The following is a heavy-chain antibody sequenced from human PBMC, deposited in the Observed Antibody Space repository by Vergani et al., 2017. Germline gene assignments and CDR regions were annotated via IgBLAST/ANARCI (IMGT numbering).Heavy chain of an antibody. CDR3: ARVTYYDILTGGTGFDY. CDR1: GGSISSSNW. V-gene: IGHV4-4*02. CDR2: IYHSGST. J-gene: IGHJ4*02. Sequence: QVQLQESGPGLVKPSGTLSLTCAVSGGSISSSNWWSWVRQPPGKGLAWIGEIYHSGSTNYNPSLKRRVTISVDKSKNQFALKLSSVTAADTAVYYCARVTYYDILTGGTGFDYWGQGTLVTVSS. D-gene: IGHD3-9*01.